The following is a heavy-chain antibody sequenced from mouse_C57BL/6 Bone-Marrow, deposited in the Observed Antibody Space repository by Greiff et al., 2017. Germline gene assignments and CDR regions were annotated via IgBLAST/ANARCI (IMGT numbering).Heavy chain of an antibody. V-gene: IGHV5-6*02. D-gene: IGHD3-2*02. CDR2: ISSGGSYT. CDR3: ARPLDSSGYWFAY. Sequence: DVMLVESGGDLVKPGGSLKLSCAASGFTFSSYGMSWVRQTPDKRLEWVATISSGGSYTYYPDSVKGRFTIYRNNAKNTLYLQMSSLKSENTAMYYCARPLDSSGYWFAYWGQGTLVTVSA. CDR1: GFTFSSYG. J-gene: IGHJ3*01.